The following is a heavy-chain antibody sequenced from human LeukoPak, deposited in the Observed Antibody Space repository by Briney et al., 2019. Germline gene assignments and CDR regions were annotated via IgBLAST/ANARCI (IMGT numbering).Heavy chain of an antibody. CDR3: ARVGHDYGADY. D-gene: IGHD4-17*01. Sequence: GGSLRLSCAASGFTFSSYDMHWVRQATGKGLEWVSAIGTAGDTYYPGSVKGRFTISRENAKNSLYLQMNSLRAGVTAVYYCARVGHDYGADYWGQGTLVTVSS. V-gene: IGHV3-13*01. CDR2: IGTAGDT. J-gene: IGHJ4*02. CDR1: GFTFSSYD.